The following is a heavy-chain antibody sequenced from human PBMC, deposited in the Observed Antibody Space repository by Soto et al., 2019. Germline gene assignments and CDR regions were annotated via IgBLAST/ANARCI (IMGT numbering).Heavy chain of an antibody. Sequence: ASVKVSCKASGYTFTSYYMHWVRQAPGQGLEWMGIINPSGGSTSYAQKFQGRVTMTRDTSTSTVYMELSSLRSEDTAVYYCARDPGSRGDFWSGYDYWGQGTLVTVS. CDR1: GYTFTSYY. V-gene: IGHV1-46*01. D-gene: IGHD3-3*01. J-gene: IGHJ4*02. CDR2: INPSGGST. CDR3: ARDPGSRGDFWSGYDY.